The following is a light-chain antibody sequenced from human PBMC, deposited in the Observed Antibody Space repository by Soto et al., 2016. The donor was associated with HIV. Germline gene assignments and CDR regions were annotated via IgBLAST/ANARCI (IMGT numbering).Light chain of an antibody. CDR2: AAS. J-gene: IGKJ1*01. Sequence: DIQMTQSPSSLSASVGDRVTITCRASQDISSALVWYQQKPGKAPKLLLYAASKFHSGVPSRFSGSGSGTDYTLTITSLQPEDFATYYCQQYYGAPPRTFGQGTKVEI. V-gene: IGKV1-NL1*01. CDR3: QQYYGAPPRT. CDR1: QDISSA.